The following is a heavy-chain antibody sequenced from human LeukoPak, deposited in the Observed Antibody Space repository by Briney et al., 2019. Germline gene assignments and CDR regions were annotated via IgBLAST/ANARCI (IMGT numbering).Heavy chain of an antibody. J-gene: IGHJ4*02. V-gene: IGHV3-11*06. D-gene: IGHD6-13*01. CDR1: GLTFNDYF. CDR3: ARSSIAATGNFQY. CDR2: ISSAGTFT. Sequence: GGSLRLSCTASGLTFNDYFMNWIRQTPGKGLEWVSYISSAGTFTSYAESVKGRFTKSRDNAKFSLHLQMNSLRAEDTAVYYCARSSIAATGNFQYWGQGTLVTVSS.